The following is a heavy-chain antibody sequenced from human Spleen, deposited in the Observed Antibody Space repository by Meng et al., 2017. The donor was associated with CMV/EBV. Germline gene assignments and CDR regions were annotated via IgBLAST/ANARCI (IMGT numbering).Heavy chain of an antibody. Sequence: GGSLRLSCAAPGFSFSSYSMHWVRQAPGKGLEWVSGINWNGDSSGYADSVRGRFTISRDNAKKSLYLQMNSLRAEDTALYYCARTYSSGYYFENGMDVWGQGTTVTVSS. CDR3: ARTYSSGYYFENGMDV. CDR2: INWNGDSS. D-gene: IGHD3-22*01. J-gene: IGHJ6*02. V-gene: IGHV3-20*04. CDR1: GFSFSSYS.